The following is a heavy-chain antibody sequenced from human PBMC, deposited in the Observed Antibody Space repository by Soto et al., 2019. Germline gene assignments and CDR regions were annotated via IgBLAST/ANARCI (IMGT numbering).Heavy chain of an antibody. J-gene: IGHJ6*02. Sequence: SETLSLTCNVSDGPISNYYWSWVRQPAGKGLEWVGRIYSDGATNYSPSLKSRVFMSLDMSGNQFSLQLNSVTAADTAVYYCSRVGCSNSNCQTRGMDVWGQGTTVTVSS. V-gene: IGHV4-4*07. CDR3: SRVGCSNSNCQTRGMDV. D-gene: IGHD2-2*01. CDR2: IYSDGAT. CDR1: DGPISNYY.